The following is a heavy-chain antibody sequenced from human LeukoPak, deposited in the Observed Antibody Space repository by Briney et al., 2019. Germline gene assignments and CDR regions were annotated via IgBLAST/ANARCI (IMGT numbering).Heavy chain of an antibody. D-gene: IGHD5-12*01. CDR2: IIPILGIA. V-gene: IGHV1-69*04. J-gene: IGHJ4*02. CDR3: ASYPMATSERRFDY. Sequence: SVTVSCTASGGTFSIYAISWVRQAPGQGLEWMGRIIPILGIANYAQKFQGRVTITADKSTSTAYTELSSLRSEDTAVYYCASYPMATSERRFDYWGQGTLVTVSS. CDR1: GGTFSIYA.